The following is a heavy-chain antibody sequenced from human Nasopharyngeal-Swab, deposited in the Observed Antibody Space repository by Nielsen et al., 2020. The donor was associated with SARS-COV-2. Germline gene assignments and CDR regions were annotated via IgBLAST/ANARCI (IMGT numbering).Heavy chain of an antibody. V-gene: IGHV4-39*01. Sequence: WIRQPPGKGLEWIGSIYYSGSTYYNPSLKSRVTISVDTSKNQFSLKLSSVTAADTAVYYCARPYRYCSGGGCHSGGAFDIWGQGTMVTVSS. CDR3: ARPYRYCSGGGCHSGGAFDI. CDR2: IYYSGST. D-gene: IGHD2-15*01. J-gene: IGHJ3*02.